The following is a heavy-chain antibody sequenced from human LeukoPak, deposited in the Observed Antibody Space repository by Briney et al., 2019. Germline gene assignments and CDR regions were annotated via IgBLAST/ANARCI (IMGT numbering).Heavy chain of an antibody. CDR3: ARERFYDFWSAGGTNLFDP. Sequence: PSQTLSLTCTVSGAPLNSLSFYWTWIRQPAGKGLEWIGRIYTSGVTKYNPSLKGRITLSVDTSKNQFSLTLTSVTAADTAVYYCARERFYDFWSAGGTNLFDPWGQGTLVTVSS. V-gene: IGHV4-61*02. J-gene: IGHJ5*02. D-gene: IGHD3-3*01. CDR2: IYTSGVT. CDR1: GAPLNSLSFY.